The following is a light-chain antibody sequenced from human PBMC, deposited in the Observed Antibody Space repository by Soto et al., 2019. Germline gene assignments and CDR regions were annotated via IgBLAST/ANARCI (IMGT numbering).Light chain of an antibody. V-gene: IGLV3-21*02. Sequence: SYELTQPPSVXXXPGQTARIPCGGNDIGTKSVHWYQQKPDQSPVLVVYDDSDRPSGIPERFSGSNSGNAATLTISRVEAGDEADYYCHLWDNTSDQPVFGGGTKLTVL. CDR3: HLWDNTSDQPV. CDR2: DDS. CDR1: DIGTKS. J-gene: IGLJ2*01.